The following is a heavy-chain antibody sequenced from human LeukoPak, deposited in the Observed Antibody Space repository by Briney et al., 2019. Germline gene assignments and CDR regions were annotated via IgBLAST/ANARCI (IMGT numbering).Heavy chain of an antibody. V-gene: IGHV3-30*04. CDR1: GFSFSTYA. Sequence: PGGSLRLSCAASGFSFSTYAMHWVRQAPGKGLEWVALISYDGSNKYYADSVKGRFTISRDNSKNTLYLQMHSLRADDTAVYYCARQGSAYYFDFWGQGLPVTVSS. CDR2: ISYDGSNK. J-gene: IGHJ4*02. CDR3: ARQGSAYYFDF. D-gene: IGHD2-15*01.